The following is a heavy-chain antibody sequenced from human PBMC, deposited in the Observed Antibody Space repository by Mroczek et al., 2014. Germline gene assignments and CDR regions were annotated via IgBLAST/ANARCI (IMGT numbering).Heavy chain of an antibody. CDR2: IYTSGST. J-gene: IGHJ6*03. D-gene: IGHD3-22*01. V-gene: IGHV4-61*02. Sequence: QVQLQESGPGLVKPSQTLSLTCTVSGGSISSGSYYWSWIRQPAGKGLEWIGRIYTSGSTNYNPSLKSRVTMSVDTSKNQFSLKLSSVTAADTAVYYCARFPRGYSSGYYYMDVWGKGTTVTVSS. CDR1: GGSISSGSYY. CDR3: ARFPRGYSSGYYYMDV.